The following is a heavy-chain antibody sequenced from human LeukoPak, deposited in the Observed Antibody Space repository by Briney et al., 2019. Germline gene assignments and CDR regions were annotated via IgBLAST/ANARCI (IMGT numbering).Heavy chain of an antibody. V-gene: IGHV4-59*01. CDR3: ARGPDVGYYYGMDV. Sequence: SETLSLTCTVSGGSISSYYWSWIRQPPGKGLEWIGYIYYSGSTNYNPSLKSRVTISVDTSKNQFSLKLSSVTAADTAVYYCARGPDVGYYYGMDVWGQGTTVTVSS. CDR2: IYYSGST. D-gene: IGHD1-14*01. J-gene: IGHJ6*02. CDR1: GGSISSYY.